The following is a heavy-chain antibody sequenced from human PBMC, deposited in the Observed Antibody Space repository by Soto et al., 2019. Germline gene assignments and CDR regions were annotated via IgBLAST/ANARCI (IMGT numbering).Heavy chain of an antibody. V-gene: IGHV1-46*01. J-gene: IGHJ6*02. CDR2: INPSGGST. CDR3: ARGGGYCSGGSCLSYYYYGMDV. D-gene: IGHD2-15*01. CDR1: GYTFTSYY. Sequence: QVQLVQSGAEVKKPGASVKVSCKASGYTFTSYYMHWVRQAPGQGLEWMGIINPSGGSTSYAQKFKGRVTVTRDTSTSRVYMELSSLRSEDTAVDYCARGGGYCSGGSCLSYYYYGMDVWGQGTTVTVSS.